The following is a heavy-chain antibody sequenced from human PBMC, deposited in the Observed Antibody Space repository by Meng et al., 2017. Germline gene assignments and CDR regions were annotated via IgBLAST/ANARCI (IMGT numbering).Heavy chain of an antibody. Sequence: ESLKISCAASGFTFSSYAMSWVRQAPGKGLEWVSAISGSGGSTYYADSVKGRFTISRDNSKNTLYLQMNSLRAEDTAVYYCAKNAEWLLGYFDLWGRGTLVTVSS. CDR1: GFTFSSYA. D-gene: IGHD3-3*01. CDR3: AKNAEWLLGYFDL. J-gene: IGHJ2*01. V-gene: IGHV3-23*01. CDR2: ISGSGGST.